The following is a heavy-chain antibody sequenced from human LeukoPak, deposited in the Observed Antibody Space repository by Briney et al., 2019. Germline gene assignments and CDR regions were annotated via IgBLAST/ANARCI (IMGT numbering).Heavy chain of an antibody. CDR3: AREVQQLAYYFDY. J-gene: IGHJ4*02. CDR1: GGSISSYY. Sequence: PSETLSLTCTVSGGSISSYYWSWIRQPPGKGLEWIGYIYYSGSTNYNPSLKSRVTISVDTSKNQFSLKLSSVTAADTAVYYCAREVQQLAYYFDYWGQGTLVTVSS. V-gene: IGHV4-59*01. CDR2: IYYSGST. D-gene: IGHD6-13*01.